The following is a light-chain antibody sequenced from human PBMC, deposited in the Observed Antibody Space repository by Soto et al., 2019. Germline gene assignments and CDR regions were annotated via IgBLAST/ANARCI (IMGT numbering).Light chain of an antibody. CDR3: YTYTGISTSLFV. J-gene: IGLJ1*01. V-gene: IGLV2-23*02. Sequence: QSVLTQPASVSGSPGQSITISCTGTSRDIGTSNLVSWYQQYPGKAPKLIIFEVTRRPSGISNLFSGSKSGNTASLTISGLQPEDEADYYCYTYTGISTSLFVFGTGTKVTVL. CDR2: EVT. CDR1: SRDIGTSNL.